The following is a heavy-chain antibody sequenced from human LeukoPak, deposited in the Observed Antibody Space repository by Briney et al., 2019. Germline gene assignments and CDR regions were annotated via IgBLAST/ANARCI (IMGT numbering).Heavy chain of an antibody. CDR1: GGTFSSYT. CDR3: ARALASPNNWFDP. CDR2: IIPILGIA. V-gene: IGHV1-69*02. J-gene: IGHJ5*02. Sequence: GASLKVSCKASGGTFSSYTISWVRQAPGQGLEWMGRIIPILGIANYAQKFQGRVTITADKSTSTAYMELSSLRSEDTAVYYCARALASPNNWFDPWGQGTLVTVSS. D-gene: IGHD6-6*01.